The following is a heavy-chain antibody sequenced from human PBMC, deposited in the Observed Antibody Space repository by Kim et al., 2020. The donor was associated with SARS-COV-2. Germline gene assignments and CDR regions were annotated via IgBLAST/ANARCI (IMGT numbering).Heavy chain of an antibody. D-gene: IGHD4-17*01. Sequence: GGSLRLSCAASGFTFSSYSMNWVRQAPGKGLEWVSSISSSSSYIYYADSVKGRFTISRDNAKNSLYLQMNSLRAEDTAVYYCARGAYDYGDYVSRWFDPWGQGTLVTVSS. CDR3: ARGAYDYGDYVSRWFDP. V-gene: IGHV3-21*01. CDR2: ISSSSSYI. CDR1: GFTFSSYS. J-gene: IGHJ5*02.